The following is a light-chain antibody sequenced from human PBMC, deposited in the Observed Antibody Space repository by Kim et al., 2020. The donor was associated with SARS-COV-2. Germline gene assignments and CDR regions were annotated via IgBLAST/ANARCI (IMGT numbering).Light chain of an antibody. CDR2: KDS. CDR1: ALPKQY. Sequence: VSPGQTARITCSGDALPKQYAYWYQQKPGQAPVLVIYKDSERPSGIPERFSGASSGTTVTLTISGVQAEDEADYYCQSADSSGTVVFGGGTQLTVL. V-gene: IGLV3-25*03. CDR3: QSADSSGTVV. J-gene: IGLJ2*01.